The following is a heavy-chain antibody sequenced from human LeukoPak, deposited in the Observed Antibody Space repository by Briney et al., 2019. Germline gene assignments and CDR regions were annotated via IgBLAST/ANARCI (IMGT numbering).Heavy chain of an antibody. CDR1: GYTFTGYY. Sequence: GASVKVSCKASGYTFTGYYMHWVRQAPGQGLEWMGWINPNSGGTNYAQKFQGRVTMTRDTSISTAYMELSRLRSDDTAVYYCARTTYCSSTSCRKGFDYWGQETLVTVSS. V-gene: IGHV1-2*02. CDR3: ARTTYCSSTSCRKGFDY. J-gene: IGHJ4*02. D-gene: IGHD2-2*01. CDR2: INPNSGGT.